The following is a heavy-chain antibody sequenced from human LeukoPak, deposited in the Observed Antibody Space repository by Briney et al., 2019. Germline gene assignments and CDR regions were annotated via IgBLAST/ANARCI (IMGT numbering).Heavy chain of an antibody. V-gene: IGHV4-34*01. J-gene: IGHJ3*02. CDR3: AREAVYYDYVWGSYRYKTGAFDI. D-gene: IGHD3-16*02. CDR1: GGSFSGCY. CDR2: INHSGST. Sequence: PSETLSLTCAVYGGSFSGCYWSWIRQPPGKGLEWIGEINHSGSTNYNTSLKSRVTISVDTSKNQFSLKLSSVTAADTAVYYCAREAVYYDYVWGSYRYKTGAFDIWGQGTMVTVSS.